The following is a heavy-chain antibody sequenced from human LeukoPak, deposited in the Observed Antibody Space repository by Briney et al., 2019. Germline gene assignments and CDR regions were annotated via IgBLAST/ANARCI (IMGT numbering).Heavy chain of an antibody. Sequence: PSQTLSLTCAVSGGSISSGGYSRSWIRQPPGKGLEWIGYIYHSGSTYYNPSLKSRVTISVDRSKNQFSLKLSSVTDADTAVYYCARVSAAPYYYYGMDVWGQGTTVTVSS. V-gene: IGHV4-30-2*01. CDR1: GGSISSGGYS. J-gene: IGHJ6*02. CDR3: ARVSAAPYYYYGMDV. D-gene: IGHD1-26*01. CDR2: IYHSGST.